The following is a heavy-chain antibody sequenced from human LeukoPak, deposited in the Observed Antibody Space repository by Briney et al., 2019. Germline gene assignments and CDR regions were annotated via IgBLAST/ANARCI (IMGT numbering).Heavy chain of an antibody. V-gene: IGHV4-4*07. CDR1: GDSISSYY. D-gene: IGHD1-26*01. CDR2: IYTSGST. J-gene: IGHJ4*02. CDR3: ARDSGNYPYYFDY. Sequence: SETLSLTCTVSGDSISSYYWSWIRQPAGKGLEWIGRIYTSGSTNYNPSLKSRVTMSPDTSKNQFSLKLNSVPAADTAVYYCARDSGNYPYYFDYWGQGTLVTVSS.